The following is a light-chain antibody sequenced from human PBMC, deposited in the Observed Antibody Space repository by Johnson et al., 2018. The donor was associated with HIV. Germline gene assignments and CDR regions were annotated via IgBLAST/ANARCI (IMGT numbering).Light chain of an antibody. Sequence: QSVLTQPPSVSAAPGQKVTISCSGSTSNIGNNYVSWYQQLPGTAPRLLIYENDKRPSGIPDRLSGSKSGTSATLGITGLQTGDEADYYCGTWDNSLSAVFGTGTKVTVL. V-gene: IGLV1-51*02. CDR2: END. CDR3: GTWDNSLSAV. J-gene: IGLJ1*01. CDR1: TSNIGNNY.